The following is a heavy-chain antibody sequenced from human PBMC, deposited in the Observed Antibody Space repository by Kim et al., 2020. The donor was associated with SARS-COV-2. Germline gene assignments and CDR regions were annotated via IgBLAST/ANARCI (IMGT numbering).Heavy chain of an antibody. CDR3: ARDASNRGGTGRPDY. CDR1: GFTFSSYG. CDR2: LWYDGTNI. Sequence: GGSLRLSCAASGFTFSSYGMHWVRQAPGKGLEWVAVLWYDGTNIYYTDSVKGRFTISRDNSKNTLYLQMNSLRAEDTAIYYCARDASNRGGTGRPDYWGQGTLVTVSS. D-gene: IGHD3-10*01. J-gene: IGHJ4*02. V-gene: IGHV3-33*01.